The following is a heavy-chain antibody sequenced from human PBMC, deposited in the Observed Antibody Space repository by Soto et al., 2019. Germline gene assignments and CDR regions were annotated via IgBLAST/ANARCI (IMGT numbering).Heavy chain of an antibody. CDR3: ARGERETYYDILTGPYYFDY. J-gene: IGHJ4*02. CDR2: IYHSGST. V-gene: IGHV4-30-2*01. Sequence: SETLSLTCAVSGGSISSGGYSWSWIRQAPGKGLEWIGYIYHSGSTYYNPSLKSRVTISVDRSKNQFSLKLSSVTAADTAVYYCARGERETYYDILTGPYYFDYWGQGTLVTVSS. CDR1: GGSISSGGYS. D-gene: IGHD3-9*01.